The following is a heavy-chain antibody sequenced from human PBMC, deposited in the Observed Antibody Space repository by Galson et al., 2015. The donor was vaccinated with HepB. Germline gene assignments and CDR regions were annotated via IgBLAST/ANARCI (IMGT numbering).Heavy chain of an antibody. CDR1: GFTFSSYD. D-gene: IGHD3-22*01. V-gene: IGHV3-13*01. J-gene: IGHJ2*01. CDR3: ARGNYCDSSGYYWYFDL. Sequence: SLRLSCAASGFTFSSYDMHWVRQATGKGLEWVSAIGTAGDTYYPGSVKGRFTISRENAKNSLYLQMNSLRAEDTAVYYCARGNYCDSSGYYWYFDLWGRGTLVTVSS. CDR2: IGTAGDT.